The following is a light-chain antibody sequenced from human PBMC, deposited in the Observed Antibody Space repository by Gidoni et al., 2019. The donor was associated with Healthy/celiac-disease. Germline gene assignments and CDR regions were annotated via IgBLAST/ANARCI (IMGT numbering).Light chain of an antibody. CDR3: QQYNSYSQT. J-gene: IGKJ1*01. CDR2: DAS. V-gene: IGKV1-5*01. Sequence: DIQLTQSPPTLSASVGDRVTITSRASQSISSWLAWYQQRPGKAPKILIYDASSLESGVPSRCSGSGSETEFTLTSSSLQPDDFATYYCQQYNSYSQTFGQGTKVEIK. CDR1: QSISSW.